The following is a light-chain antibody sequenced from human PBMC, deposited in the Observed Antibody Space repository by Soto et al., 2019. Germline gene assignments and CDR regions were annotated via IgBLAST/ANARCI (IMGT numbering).Light chain of an antibody. CDR2: AAS. V-gene: IGKV1-39*01. CDR3: QQSYSTPQT. CDR1: QNINTY. Sequence: DIQMTQSPSSLSASVGDRVTITCRASQNINTYLNWYQQKPGKAPNLLIYAASTLQSGVPSRFSGSGSGTDFTLTISSLHPEAFATYYCQQSYSTPQTFGHGTKVDIK. J-gene: IGKJ1*01.